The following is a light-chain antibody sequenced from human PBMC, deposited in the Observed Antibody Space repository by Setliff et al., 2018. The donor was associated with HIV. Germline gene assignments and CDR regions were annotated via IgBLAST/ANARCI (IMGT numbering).Light chain of an antibody. CDR3: CSYAGSSSYV. J-gene: IGLJ1*01. CDR2: EVS. Sequence: LTQPASVSGSPGQSITISCTGTSSDVGSYNLVSWYQQHPGKAPKLMIYEVSKRPSGVSNRFSGSKSGNTASLTISGLQAEDEADYYCCSYAGSSSYVFGTGTKVTVL. CDR1: SSDVGSYNL. V-gene: IGLV2-23*02.